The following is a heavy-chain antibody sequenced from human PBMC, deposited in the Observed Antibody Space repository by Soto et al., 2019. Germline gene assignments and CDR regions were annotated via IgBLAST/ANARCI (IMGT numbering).Heavy chain of an antibody. D-gene: IGHD2-15*01. J-gene: IGHJ4*02. Sequence: SETLSLTCTVSGGSISSYYWSWIRQPPGKGLEWIGCIYYSGSTNYNPSLKSRVTISVDTSKNQFSLKLSSVTAADTAVYYCARYAAPFDYWGQGTLVTVSS. CDR3: ARYAAPFDY. V-gene: IGHV4-59*01. CDR1: GGSISSYY. CDR2: IYYSGST.